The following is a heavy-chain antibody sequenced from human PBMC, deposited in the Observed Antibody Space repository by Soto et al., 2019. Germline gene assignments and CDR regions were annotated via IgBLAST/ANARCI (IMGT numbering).Heavy chain of an antibody. CDR1: GGSISSGDYY. Sequence: PSETLSLTCTVSGGSISSGDYYWCWIRQPPGKGLEWIGYIYYSGSTYYNPSLKSRVTISVDTSKNQFSLKLSSVTAADTAVYYCARDRGVGATTDYWGQGNMVTVSS. CDR3: ARDRGVGATTDY. D-gene: IGHD1-26*01. CDR2: IYYSGST. V-gene: IGHV4-30-4*01. J-gene: IGHJ4*02.